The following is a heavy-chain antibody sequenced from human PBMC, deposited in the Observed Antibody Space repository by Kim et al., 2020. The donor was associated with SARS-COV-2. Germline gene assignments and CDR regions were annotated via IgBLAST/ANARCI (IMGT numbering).Heavy chain of an antibody. D-gene: IGHD4-17*01. Sequence: NTAHEVQGGVTITAENTPSTAYMELSSLRSEDTAVYYCARISYGGNAFDYWGQGTLVTVSS. J-gene: IGHJ4*02. V-gene: IGHV1-69*02. CDR3: ARISYGGNAFDY.